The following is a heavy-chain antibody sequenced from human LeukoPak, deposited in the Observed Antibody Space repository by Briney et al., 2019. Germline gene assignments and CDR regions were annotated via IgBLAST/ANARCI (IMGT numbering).Heavy chain of an antibody. CDR2: ISYDGSNK. CDR3: AKIAPYYDILTGDAFDI. CDR1: GFTFSSYA. V-gene: IGHV3-30-3*02. J-gene: IGHJ3*02. Sequence: PGGSLRLSCAASGFTFSSYAMHWVRQAPGKGLEWVAVISYDGSNKYYADSVKGRFTISRDNSKNTLYLQMNSLRAEDTAVYYCAKIAPYYDILTGDAFDIWGQGTMVTVSS. D-gene: IGHD3-9*01.